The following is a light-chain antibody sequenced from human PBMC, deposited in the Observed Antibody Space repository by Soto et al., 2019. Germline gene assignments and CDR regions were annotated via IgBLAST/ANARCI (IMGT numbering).Light chain of an antibody. Sequence: DIQLTQSPSTLSASVGDRFTITCRASQSISSWLAWYQQKPGKAPKLLIYKASSLESGVPSRFSGSGSGTDFTLTISSLQPEDFATYYCLQDYNYPITFGQGTRLEI. J-gene: IGKJ5*01. CDR2: KAS. CDR1: QSISSW. V-gene: IGKV1-5*03. CDR3: LQDYNYPIT.